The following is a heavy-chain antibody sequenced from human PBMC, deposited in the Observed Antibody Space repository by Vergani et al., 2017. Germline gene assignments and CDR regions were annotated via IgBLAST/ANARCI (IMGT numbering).Heavy chain of an antibody. CDR3: ARDSGVGADY. D-gene: IGHD1-26*01. CDR1: GGSVSSGSYY. Sequence: QVQLQESGPGLVKPSETLSLTCTVSGGSVSSGSYYWSWIRQPPGKGLEWIGYIYYSGRTNYNPSLKSRVTISVDTSKNQFSLKLSSVTAADTAVYYCARDSGVGADYWGQGTLVTVSS. CDR2: IYYSGRT. V-gene: IGHV4-61*01. J-gene: IGHJ4*02.